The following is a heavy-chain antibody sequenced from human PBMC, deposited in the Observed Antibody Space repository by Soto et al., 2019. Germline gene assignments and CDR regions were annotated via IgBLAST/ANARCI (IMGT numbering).Heavy chain of an antibody. D-gene: IGHD2-15*01. Sequence: LRLSCAASGFTVSSNYMSWVRQAPGKGLEWVSVIYSGGSTYYADSVKGRFTISRDNSKNTLYLQMNSLRAEDTAVYYCARGVRNCSGGSCYKNWFDPCGQGPLVTVSS. CDR2: IYSGGST. CDR3: ARGVRNCSGGSCYKNWFDP. CDR1: GFTVSSNY. J-gene: IGHJ5*02. V-gene: IGHV3-66*01.